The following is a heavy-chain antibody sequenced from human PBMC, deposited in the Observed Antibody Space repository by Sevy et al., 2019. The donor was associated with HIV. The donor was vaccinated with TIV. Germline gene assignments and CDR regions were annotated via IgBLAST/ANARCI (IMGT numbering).Heavy chain of an antibody. CDR2: ISRSGSST. CDR1: GFTFSNYA. Sequence: GGSLRLSCAASGFTFSNYAMSWVRQAPGKGLEWVSSISRSGSSTDYADSVKGQFTISRDNSMNTLYLQMNSLRAEDTAVYYCAKVDVVVPVADYGLDVWGQGTTVTVSS. D-gene: IGHD2-2*01. CDR3: AKVDVVVPVADYGLDV. V-gene: IGHV3-23*01. J-gene: IGHJ6*02.